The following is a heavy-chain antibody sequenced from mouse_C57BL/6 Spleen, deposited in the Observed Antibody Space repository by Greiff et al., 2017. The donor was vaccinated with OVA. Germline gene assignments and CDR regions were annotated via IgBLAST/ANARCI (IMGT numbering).Heavy chain of an antibody. V-gene: IGHV14-2*01. CDR3: ARKTAQGKGGYYFDY. D-gene: IGHD3-2*02. J-gene: IGHJ2*01. Sequence: VHVKQSGAELVKPGASVKLSCTASGFNIKDYYMHWVKQRTEQGLEWIGRIDPEDGETKYAPKFQGKATITADTSSNTAYLQLSSLTSEDTAVYYCARKTAQGKGGYYFDYWGQGTTLTVSS. CDR2: IDPEDGET. CDR1: GFNIKDYY.